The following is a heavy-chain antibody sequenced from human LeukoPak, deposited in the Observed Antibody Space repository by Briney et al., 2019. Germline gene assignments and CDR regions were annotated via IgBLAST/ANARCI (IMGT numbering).Heavy chain of an antibody. V-gene: IGHV1-18*01. CDR2: ISAYNGNT. D-gene: IGHD3-9*01. CDR1: GYTFTSYG. CDR3: ARDPGGLRYFYGSQGAFDI. Sequence: ASVKVSCKASGYTFTSYGISWVRQAPGQGLEWMGWISAYNGNTNYAQTLQGRVTMTTDTSTSTAYLELRSLRSDDAAVYYCARDPGGLRYFYGSQGAFDIWCQGTIVTVSS. J-gene: IGHJ3*02.